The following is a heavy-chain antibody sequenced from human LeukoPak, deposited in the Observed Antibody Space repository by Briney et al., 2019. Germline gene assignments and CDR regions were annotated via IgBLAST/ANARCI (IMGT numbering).Heavy chain of an antibody. D-gene: IGHD3-22*01. CDR3: ARDSSGYQ. J-gene: IGHJ4*02. CDR2: IKEDGSEK. CDR1: GFTFSTYW. Sequence: PGGSLRLSCAASGFTFSTYWMSWVHQAPGKGLEWVANIKEDGSEKYYGDSVKGRFTISRDNAKNSLYLQMNSLRAEDTAVYHCARDSSGYQWGQGTLVTVSS. V-gene: IGHV3-7*01.